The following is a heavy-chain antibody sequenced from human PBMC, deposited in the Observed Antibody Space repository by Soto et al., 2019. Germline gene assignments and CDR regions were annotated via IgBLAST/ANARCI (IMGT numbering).Heavy chain of an antibody. CDR1: GYTFTSYG. J-gene: IGHJ4*02. Sequence: GASVKVSCKASGYTFTSYGISWVRQAPGQGLEWMGWISAYNGNTNYAQKLQGRVTMTTDTSTSTAYMELRSLRSDDTAVYYCARSLKDIVLMVYASYFDYWGQGTLVTVSS. CDR3: ARSLKDIVLMVYASYFDY. D-gene: IGHD2-8*01. CDR2: ISAYNGNT. V-gene: IGHV1-18*01.